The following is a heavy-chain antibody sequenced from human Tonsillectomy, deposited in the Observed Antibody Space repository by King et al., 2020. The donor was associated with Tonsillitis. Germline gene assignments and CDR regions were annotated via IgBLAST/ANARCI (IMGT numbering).Heavy chain of an antibody. CDR3: ARDAMEEWELLRGGYYFDY. J-gene: IGHJ4*02. CDR1: GFTFSDHY. D-gene: IGHD1-26*01. V-gene: IGHV3-72*01. CDR2: TRNKANSYTT. Sequence: VQLVESGGGLVQPGGSLRLSCAASGFTFSDHYMDWVRQAPGKGLEWVGRTRNKANSYTTEYAASVKGRFTISRDDSKNSLYLQMNSLKTEDTAVYYCARDAMEEWELLRGGYYFDYWGQGTLVTVSS.